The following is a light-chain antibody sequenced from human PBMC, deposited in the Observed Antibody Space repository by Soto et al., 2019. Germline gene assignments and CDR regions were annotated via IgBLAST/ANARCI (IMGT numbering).Light chain of an antibody. CDR2: SNN. CDR1: SSNIGGTNY. J-gene: IGLJ2*01. V-gene: IGLV1-47*02. Sequence: VLTQPPSASGTPGQRVFISCSGSSSNIGGTNYAYWYQQLPGAAPKLLMHSNNLRPSGVPERISGSKSGTSASLAISGLRSEDEAVYYCASWDDRLGAVIFGGGTKGTVL. CDR3: ASWDDRLGAVI.